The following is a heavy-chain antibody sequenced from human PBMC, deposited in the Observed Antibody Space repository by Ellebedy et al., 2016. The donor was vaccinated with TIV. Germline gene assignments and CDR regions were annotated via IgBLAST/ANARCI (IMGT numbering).Heavy chain of an antibody. CDR1: GYTFTGYY. V-gene: IGHV1-2*02. CDR3: ARHPQVVHVDTGTKTDSGYYYYYGMDV. CDR2: INPNSGGT. J-gene: IGHJ6*02. D-gene: IGHD5-18*01. Sequence: AASVKVSCKASGYTFTGYYMHWARQAPGQGLEWMGWINPNSGGTNYAQKFQGRVTMTRDTSISTAYMELSRLRSDDTAVYYCARHPQVVHVDTGTKTDSGYYYYYGMDVWGQGTTVTVSS.